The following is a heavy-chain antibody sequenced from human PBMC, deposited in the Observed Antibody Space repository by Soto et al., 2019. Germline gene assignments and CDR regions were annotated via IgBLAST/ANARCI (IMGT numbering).Heavy chain of an antibody. Sequence: LRLSCAASGFTFDDYAMTWVRQAPGKGLEWVSAISNSGASTYYADSVVGRFTISRDSSKNTLYLQMNSLRAEDTAVYFCAKLETASMVVYAFDFWGQGTLVTVSS. CDR3: AKLETASMVVYAFDF. CDR2: ISNSGAST. D-gene: IGHD2-8*02. J-gene: IGHJ4*02. CDR1: GFTFDDYA. V-gene: IGHV3-23*01.